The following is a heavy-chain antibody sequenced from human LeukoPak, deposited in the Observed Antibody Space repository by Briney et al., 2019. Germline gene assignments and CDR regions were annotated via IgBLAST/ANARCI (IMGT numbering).Heavy chain of an antibody. Sequence: GASVKVSCKASGYTFTSYDINWVRQATGQGLEWMGWMNPNSGNTGYAQKFQGRVTITRNTSISTAYMELSSLRSEDTAVYYCARGGYSSVCVDCSYYYYYMDVWGKGTTVTVSS. D-gene: IGHD6-19*01. CDR3: ARGGYSSVCVDCSYYYYYMDV. CDR2: MNPNSGNT. V-gene: IGHV1-8*03. CDR1: GYTFTSYD. J-gene: IGHJ6*03.